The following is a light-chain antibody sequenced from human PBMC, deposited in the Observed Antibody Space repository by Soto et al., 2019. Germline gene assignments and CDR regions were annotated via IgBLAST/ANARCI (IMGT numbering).Light chain of an antibody. V-gene: IGKV1-5*03. CDR3: QQYNSYPYT. CDR1: QRISSW. CDR2: KAS. J-gene: IGKJ2*01. Sequence: DIPMTQSPYTLSASVGDRVTITCRASQRISSWLAWYQQKPGKAPKVLIYKASSLESGVPSRFSGSGSGTEFTLTISSLQPDDFATYYCQQYNSYPYTFGQGTKLEIK.